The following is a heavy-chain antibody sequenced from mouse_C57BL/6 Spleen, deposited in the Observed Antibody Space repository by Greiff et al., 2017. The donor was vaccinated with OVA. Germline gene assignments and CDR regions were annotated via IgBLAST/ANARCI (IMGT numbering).Heavy chain of an antibody. J-gene: IGHJ3*01. V-gene: IGHV5-4*03. Sequence: EVKVVESGGGLVKPGGSLKLSCAASGFTFSSYAMSWVRQTPEKRLEWVATISDGGSYTYYPDNVKGRFTISRDNAKNNLYLQMSHLKSEDTAMYYCARGFITAWFAYWGQGTLVTVSA. CDR2: ISDGGSYT. CDR1: GFTFSSYA. D-gene: IGHD1-2*01. CDR3: ARGFITAWFAY.